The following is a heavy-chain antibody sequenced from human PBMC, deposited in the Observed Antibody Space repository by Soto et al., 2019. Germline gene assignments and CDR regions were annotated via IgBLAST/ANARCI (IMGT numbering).Heavy chain of an antibody. V-gene: IGHV3-30*18. CDR2: ISYDGSNK. J-gene: IGHJ4*02. Sequence: HPGGSLRLSCAASGFTFSSYGMHWVRQAPGKGLEWVAVISYDGSNKYYADSVKGRFTISRDNSKNTLYLQMNSLRAEDTAVYYCAKDLASSSWYYPLGYWGQGTLVTVSS. CDR1: GFTFSSYG. CDR3: AKDLASSSWYYPLGY. D-gene: IGHD6-13*01.